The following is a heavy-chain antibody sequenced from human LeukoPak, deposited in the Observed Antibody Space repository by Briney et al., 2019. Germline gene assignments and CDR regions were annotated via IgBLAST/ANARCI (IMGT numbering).Heavy chain of an antibody. J-gene: IGHJ5*02. CDR2: ISSSGRTI. Sequence: GGSLRLSCAASGFIFSNYAMHWVRQAPGKGLEWVSYISSSGRTIYYADSVKGRFTISRDNAKNSLYLQMNSLRAEDTAVYYCARDRSGDDDFWGGYYTNYFDPWGQGTLVTVSS. D-gene: IGHD3-3*01. V-gene: IGHV3-48*01. CDR3: ARDRSGDDDFWGGYYTNYFDP. CDR1: GFIFSNYA.